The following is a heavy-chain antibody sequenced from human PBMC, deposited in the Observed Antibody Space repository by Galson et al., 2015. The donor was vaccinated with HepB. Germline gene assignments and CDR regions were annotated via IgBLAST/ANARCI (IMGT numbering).Heavy chain of an antibody. Sequence: ETLSLTCTVSGGSISSSSYYWGWIRQPPGKGLEWIGSIYYSGSTYYNPSLKSRVTISVDTSKNQFPLKLSSVTAADTAVYYCASEWELLRYFDYWGQGTLVTVSS. V-gene: IGHV4-39*01. D-gene: IGHD1-26*01. CDR2: IYYSGST. CDR3: ASEWELLRYFDY. J-gene: IGHJ4*02. CDR1: GGSISSSSYY.